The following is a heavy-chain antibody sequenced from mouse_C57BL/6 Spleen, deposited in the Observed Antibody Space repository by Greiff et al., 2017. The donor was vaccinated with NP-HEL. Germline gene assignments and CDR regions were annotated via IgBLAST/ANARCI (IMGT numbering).Heavy chain of an antibody. CDR2: IYPGSGNT. CDR1: GYTFTDYY. V-gene: IGHV1-76*01. D-gene: IGHD2-1*01. Sequence: QVQLKESGAELVRPGASVKLSCKASGYTFTDYYINWVKQRPGQGLEWIARIYPGSGNTYYNEKFKGKATLTAEKSSSTAYMQLSSLTSEDSAVYFCARDGNYMRDYWGQGTSVTVSS. J-gene: IGHJ4*01. CDR3: ARDGNYMRDY.